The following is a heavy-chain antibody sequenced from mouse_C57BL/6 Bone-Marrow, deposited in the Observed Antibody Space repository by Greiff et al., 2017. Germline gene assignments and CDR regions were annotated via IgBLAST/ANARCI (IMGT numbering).Heavy chain of an antibody. CDR2: IDPENGDT. CDR1: GFNIKDDY. Sequence: EVKLVESGAELVRPGASVKLSCTASGFNIKDDYMHWVKQRPEQGLEWIGWIDPENGDTEYASKFQGKATITADTSSNTAYLQLSSLTSEDTAVYYCTPLITTGVEGGQGTTLTVSS. V-gene: IGHV14-4*01. J-gene: IGHJ2*01. CDR3: TPLITTGVE. D-gene: IGHD1-1*01.